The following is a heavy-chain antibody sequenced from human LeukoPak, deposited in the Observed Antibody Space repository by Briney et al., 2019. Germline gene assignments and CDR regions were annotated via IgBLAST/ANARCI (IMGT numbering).Heavy chain of an antibody. CDR3: ARRFDS. Sequence: GGSLRLSCTVSGFSLSAFEMNWVRQAPGKGLEWVSQIISSGTAIYYADSVKGRFTLSRDNAKNSLYLKMSSLRVEDTAVYYCARRFDSWGQGTLVTVSS. CDR1: GFSLSAFE. CDR2: IISSGTAI. V-gene: IGHV3-48*03. J-gene: IGHJ4*02.